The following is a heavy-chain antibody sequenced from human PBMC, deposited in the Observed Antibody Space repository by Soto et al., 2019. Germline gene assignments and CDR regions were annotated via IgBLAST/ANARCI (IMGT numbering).Heavy chain of an antibody. J-gene: IGHJ6*02. CDR2: ISAYNGNT. D-gene: IGHD2-15*01. CDR1: GYTFTSYG. V-gene: IGHV1-18*01. CDR3: ARARGCSGGSCKLYYYYGMDV. Sequence: GASVKVSCKASGYTFTSYGISWVRQAPGQGLEWMGWISAYNGNTNYAQKLQGRVTMTTDTSTSTAYMELRSLRSDDTAVYYCARARGCSGGSCKLYYYYGMDVWAQGTTVTVSS.